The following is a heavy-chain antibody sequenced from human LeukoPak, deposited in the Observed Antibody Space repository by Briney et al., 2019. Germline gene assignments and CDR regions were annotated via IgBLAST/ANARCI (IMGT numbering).Heavy chain of an antibody. V-gene: IGHV3-23*01. CDR1: GFTFSSYG. Sequence: GGSLRLSCAASGFTFSSYGMSWVRQAPGKGLEWVSAISGSGGSTYYADSVKGRFTISRDNSKNTLYLQMNSLRAEDTAVYYCAKPVERHNAFDIWGQGTMVTVSS. J-gene: IGHJ3*02. CDR3: AKPVERHNAFDI. CDR2: ISGSGGST.